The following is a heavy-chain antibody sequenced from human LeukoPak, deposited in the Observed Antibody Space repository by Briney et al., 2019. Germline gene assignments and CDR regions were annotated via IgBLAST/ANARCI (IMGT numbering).Heavy chain of an antibody. CDR2: INHSGST. Sequence: SETLSLTCAVYGGCFSGYYWSWIRQPPGKGLEWIGEINHSGSTNYNPSLKSRVTISVDTSKNQFSLKLSSVTAADTAVYYCARFESEAVADWGQGTLVTVSS. D-gene: IGHD6-19*01. J-gene: IGHJ4*02. CDR3: ARFESEAVAD. V-gene: IGHV4-34*01. CDR1: GGCFSGYY.